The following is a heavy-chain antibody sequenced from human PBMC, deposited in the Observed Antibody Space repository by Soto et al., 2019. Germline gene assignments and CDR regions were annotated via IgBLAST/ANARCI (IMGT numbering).Heavy chain of an antibody. CDR2: ITISGNYI. J-gene: IGHJ5*02. D-gene: IGHD2-8*01. Sequence: GGSLRPSCAASGFAFQTYTMEWLRQPPGKGLEWVSSITISGNYIYYADSVKGRFTISRDNGRNSVYLQMNSLRAEDTAVYYCAKVGVLRTNFRWFDLWGQGTLVTVS. CDR3: AKVGVLRTNFRWFDL. CDR1: GFAFQTYT. V-gene: IGHV3-21*01.